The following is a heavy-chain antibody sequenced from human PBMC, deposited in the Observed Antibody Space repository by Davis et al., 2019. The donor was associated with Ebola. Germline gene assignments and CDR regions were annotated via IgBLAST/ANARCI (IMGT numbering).Heavy chain of an antibody. J-gene: IGHJ6*02. D-gene: IGHD4-17*01. CDR3: AREGSGDLLYGMDV. V-gene: IGHV3-21*01. CDR2: ISSSSSYI. CDR1: GFTFSSYS. Sequence: PGGSLRLSCAASGFTFSSYSMNWVRQAPGKGLEWVSSISSSSSYIYYADSVKGRFTISRDNAKNSLYLQMNSLRAEDTAVYYCAREGSGDLLYGMDVWGQGTTVTVSS.